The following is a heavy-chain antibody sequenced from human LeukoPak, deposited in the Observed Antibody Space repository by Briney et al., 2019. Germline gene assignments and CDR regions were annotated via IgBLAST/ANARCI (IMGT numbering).Heavy chain of an antibody. V-gene: IGHV1-18*01. CDR1: GYPFTSFD. J-gene: IGHJ4*02. CDR2: INVYNGNT. CDR3: ARIPEMATIKGLGY. Sequence: ASVKVSCKTSGYPFTSFDINWVRQAPGQGLEWMGWINVYNGNTNYAQKLQGRVTMTRDTSTSTVYMELSSLRSEDTAVYYCARIPEMATIKGLGYWGQGTLVTVSS. D-gene: IGHD5-24*01.